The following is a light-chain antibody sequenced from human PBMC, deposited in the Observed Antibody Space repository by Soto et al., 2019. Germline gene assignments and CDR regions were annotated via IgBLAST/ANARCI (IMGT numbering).Light chain of an antibody. V-gene: IGLV2-14*01. Sequence: QSALAQPASVSGSFGQSITISCSGPNTDLGVYGYVSWYQHHPGKAPQLLIYDVNIRPSGISDRFSGSKSGDTASLTISGLLPEDEAHYFCCSKISGFIYAFGTGTKVTVL. CDR1: NTDLGVYGY. J-gene: IGLJ1*01. CDR3: CSKISGFIYA. CDR2: DVN.